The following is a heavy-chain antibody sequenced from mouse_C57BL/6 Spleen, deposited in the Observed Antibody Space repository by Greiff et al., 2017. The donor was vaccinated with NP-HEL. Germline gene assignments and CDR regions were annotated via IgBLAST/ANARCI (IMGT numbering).Heavy chain of an antibody. D-gene: IGHD3-3*01. J-gene: IGHJ2*01. Sequence: EVQLVESGGGLVQPKGSLKLSCAASGFSFNTYAMNWVRQAPGKGLEWVARIRSKSNNYATYYADSVKDRFTISRDDSESMLYLQMNNLKTEDTAMYYCVLGTEYYFDYWGQGTTLTVSS. CDR1: GFSFNTYA. V-gene: IGHV10-1*01. CDR3: VLGTEYYFDY. CDR2: IRSKSNNYAT.